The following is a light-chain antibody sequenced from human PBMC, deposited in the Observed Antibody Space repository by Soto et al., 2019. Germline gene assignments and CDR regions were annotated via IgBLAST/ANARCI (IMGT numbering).Light chain of an antibody. CDR3: QQYNQWPHP. Sequence: EIEMTQSPATLSVSPGERATLYCRASQNIGRNLAWYQQIPGQAPRLLFYDASTRATGIPARFSASGSGTEFTLTITSLQSEDFAVYHCQQYNQWPHPFGGGTKVDIK. CDR1: QNIGRN. CDR2: DAS. J-gene: IGKJ4*01. V-gene: IGKV3-15*01.